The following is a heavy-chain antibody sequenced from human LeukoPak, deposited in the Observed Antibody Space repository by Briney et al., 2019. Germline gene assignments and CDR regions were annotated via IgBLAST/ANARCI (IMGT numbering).Heavy chain of an antibody. CDR1: GVTFSSYG. CDR2: IRYDGSNK. V-gene: IGHV3-30*02. J-gene: IGHJ4*02. D-gene: IGHD2-15*01. Sequence: PGGSLRLSCAASGVTFSSYGMHWVRQAPGKGLEWVAFIRYDGSNKYYADSVKGRFTISRDNSKNTLYLQMNSLRAEDTAVYYCAKDRLLFGPLFDYWGQGTLVTVSS. CDR3: AKDRLLFGPLFDY.